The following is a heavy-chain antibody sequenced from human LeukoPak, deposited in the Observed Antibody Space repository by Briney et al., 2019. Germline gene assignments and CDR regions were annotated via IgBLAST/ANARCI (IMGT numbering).Heavy chain of an antibody. D-gene: IGHD3-22*01. CDR3: AKDPERITMIVLLKKKLFIDY. CDR1: GFTFSSYA. V-gene: IGHV3-23*01. J-gene: IGHJ4*02. CDR2: ISGSGGST. Sequence: AGGSLRLSCAASGFTFSSYAMSWVRQAPGKGLEWVSAISGSGGSTYYADSVKGRFTISRDNSKNTLYLQMNSLRAEDTAVYYCAKDPERITMIVLLKKKLFIDYWGQGTLVTVSS.